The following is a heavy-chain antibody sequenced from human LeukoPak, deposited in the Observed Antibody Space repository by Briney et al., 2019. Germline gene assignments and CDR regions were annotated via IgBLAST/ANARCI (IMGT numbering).Heavy chain of an antibody. J-gene: IGHJ4*02. V-gene: IGHV3-9*01. CDR3: AKVGISSGWNYFDY. CDR1: GFTFDDYS. D-gene: IGHD6-19*01. CDR2: ISWNSGSI. Sequence: FRRLSRAASGFTFDDYSMHRGRQASGKGLGWGSRISWNSGSIGYADSMKGRFTISRDNAKNSLYLQMNSLRAEDTALYYCAKVGISSGWNYFDYWGQGTLVTVSS.